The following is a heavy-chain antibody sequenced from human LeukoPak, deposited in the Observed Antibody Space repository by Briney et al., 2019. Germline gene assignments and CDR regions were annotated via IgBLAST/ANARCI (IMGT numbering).Heavy chain of an antibody. CDR2: IYYSGTT. Sequence: SETLSLTCTVSGGSISSYYWSWIRQPPGKGLEWIGYIYYSGTTNYNPSLKSRVTISVDTSKNQFSLKLSSVTAADTAVHYCARGVHIAAAQYGYWGQGTLVTVSS. V-gene: IGHV4-59*01. CDR1: GGSISSYY. J-gene: IGHJ4*02. D-gene: IGHD6-13*01. CDR3: ARGVHIAAAQYGY.